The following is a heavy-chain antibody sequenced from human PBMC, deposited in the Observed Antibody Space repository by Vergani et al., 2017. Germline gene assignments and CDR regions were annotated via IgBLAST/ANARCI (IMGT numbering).Heavy chain of an antibody. J-gene: IGHJ6*02. CDR1: GFTFSDYY. Sequence: QVQLVESGGGLVKPGGSLRLSCAASGFTFSDYYMSWIRQAPGKGLEWVSYISSSSSYTNYADSVKGRFTISRDNAKNSLYLQMSSLRAEDTAVYYCARDVSSGGTYYGMDVWGQGTTVTVSS. CDR3: ARDVSSGGTYYGMDV. D-gene: IGHD6-19*01. V-gene: IGHV3-11*06. CDR2: ISSSSSYT.